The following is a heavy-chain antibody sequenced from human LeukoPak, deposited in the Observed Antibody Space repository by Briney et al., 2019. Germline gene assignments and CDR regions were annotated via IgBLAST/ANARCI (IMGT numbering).Heavy chain of an antibody. V-gene: IGHV4-59*12. D-gene: IGHD3-9*01. CDR3: ARIVILTGLMDV. Sequence: SETLSLTCTVSGGSISSYYWSWIRQPPGKGLGWIGYIYYSGSTNYNPSLKSRVTISVDTSKNQFSLKLSSVTAADTAVYYCARIVILTGLMDVWGQGTTVTVSS. CDR1: GGSISSYY. J-gene: IGHJ6*02. CDR2: IYYSGST.